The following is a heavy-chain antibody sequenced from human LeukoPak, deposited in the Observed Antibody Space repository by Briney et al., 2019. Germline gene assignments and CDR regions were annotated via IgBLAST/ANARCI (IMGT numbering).Heavy chain of an antibody. J-gene: IGHJ6*03. CDR1: GYTFTSYG. Sequence: GASVKVSCKASGYTFTSYGISWVRQAPGQGLEWMGWISAYNGNTNYAQKLQGRVTMTTDTSTSTAYMELRSLRSDDTAVYYCARDGEVDCSSTSCPYYYYMDVWGKGTTVTVSS. CDR3: ARDGEVDCSSTSCPYYYYMDV. D-gene: IGHD2-2*01. V-gene: IGHV1-18*01. CDR2: ISAYNGNT.